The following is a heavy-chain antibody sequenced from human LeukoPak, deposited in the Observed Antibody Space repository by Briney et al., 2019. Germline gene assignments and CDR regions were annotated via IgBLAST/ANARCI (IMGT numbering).Heavy chain of an antibody. D-gene: IGHD4-17*01. V-gene: IGHV3-48*02. CDR2: IGSGSTAI. CDR3: ARVAVTTDY. J-gene: IGHJ4*02. CDR1: GFTFSSYS. Sequence: GESLKISCAASGFTFSSYSMNWVRQAPGKGLEWVSYIGSGSTAIYYADSVKGRFTISRDNAKNSLYLQMNSLRDEDTAVYYCARVAVTTDYWGRGTLVTVSS.